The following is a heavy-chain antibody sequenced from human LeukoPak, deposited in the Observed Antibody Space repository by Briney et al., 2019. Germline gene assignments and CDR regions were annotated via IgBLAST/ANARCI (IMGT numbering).Heavy chain of an antibody. V-gene: IGHV3-7*03. D-gene: IGHD4-23*01. J-gene: IGHJ3*02. CDR3: ASSPVPNSHAFDI. CDR1: AFIFSGHW. CDR2: IKEDGSER. Sequence: GGSLRLSCEGSAFIFSGHWMNWVRQTPGKGLEWVASIKEDGSERQYVDSVKGRFSISRDNTKGSLFLQLNSLRAEDTAVYYCASSPVPNSHAFDIWGQGTMVTVSS.